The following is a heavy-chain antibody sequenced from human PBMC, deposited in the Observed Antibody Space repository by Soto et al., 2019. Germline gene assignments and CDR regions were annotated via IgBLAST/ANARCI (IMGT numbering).Heavy chain of an antibody. CDR3: ARDPSEGRVGNWFES. V-gene: IGHV3-21*06. CDR1: GFTFSRYG. J-gene: IGHJ5*01. Sequence: EVQLVESGGGLVKPGGSLRLSCAASGFTFSRYGMNWLRQAPGKGLGWVASISSSMSYVYYADSVKGRFSISRDNAKNILYLEMYALRIEDTAVYYCARDPSEGRVGNWFESWGQGTLVTVSS. D-gene: IGHD2-2*01. CDR2: ISSSMSYV.